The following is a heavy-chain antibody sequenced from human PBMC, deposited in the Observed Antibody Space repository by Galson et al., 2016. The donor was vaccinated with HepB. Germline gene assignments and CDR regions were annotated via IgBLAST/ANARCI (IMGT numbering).Heavy chain of an antibody. D-gene: IGHD3-16*01. CDR3: SRGGGMYYSMDV. V-gene: IGHV3-21*01. J-gene: IGHJ6*02. CDR2: ISSSSDYI. CDR1: GFTFTSYS. Sequence: SLRLSCAASGFTFTSYSMNWVRQAPGKGLEWVSSISSSSDYIYYSDSVRGRVTISRDSARNSLYLRMDSLRAEDTAVYFCSRGGGMYYSMDVWGQGTAVTV.